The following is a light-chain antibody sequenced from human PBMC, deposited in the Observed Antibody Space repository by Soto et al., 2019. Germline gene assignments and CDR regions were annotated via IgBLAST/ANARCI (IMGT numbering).Light chain of an antibody. Sequence: EIVLTQSPDTLSLSPGERATLSCRASQRVAKFLAWYQQKGGQPPRLLIFDASTRATGVPGRFNGSGSGTAFTLTIIRLEPEDFAVYYCQQRSNWPLTFGGGAKVEVK. CDR3: QQRSNWPLT. J-gene: IGKJ4*01. CDR1: QRVAKF. CDR2: DAS. V-gene: IGKV3-11*01.